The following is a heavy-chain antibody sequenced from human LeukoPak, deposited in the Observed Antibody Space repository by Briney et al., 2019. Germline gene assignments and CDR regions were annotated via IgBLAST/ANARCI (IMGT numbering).Heavy chain of an antibody. Sequence: GGSLRLSCAASGFTFSSYAMSWVRQPPGKGLEWVSAISGGGGSTYYADSVKGRFTISRDNSKNTLYLHMNSLRAEDTAVYYCAKDGRGSWPLDFDYWGQGTLVTVSS. CDR2: ISGGGGST. CDR1: GFTFSSYA. CDR3: AKDGRGSWPLDFDY. D-gene: IGHD2-15*01. V-gene: IGHV3-23*01. J-gene: IGHJ4*02.